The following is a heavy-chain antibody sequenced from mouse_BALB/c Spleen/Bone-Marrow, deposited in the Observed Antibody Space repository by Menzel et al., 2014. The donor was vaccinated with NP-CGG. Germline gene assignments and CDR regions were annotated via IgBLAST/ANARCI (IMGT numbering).Heavy chain of an antibody. J-gene: IGHJ2*01. CDR2: ISSSSSII. Sequence: EVKVVESGGGLVQPGGSRKLSCAASGFTFSYFGMHWVRQAPEKGLEWVAYISSSSSIIYYADTVKGRFTISRDNPKNTLFLQMTSLRSEDTAMYYCARERTGFDYWGQGTTLTVSS. V-gene: IGHV5-17*02. CDR1: GFTFSYFG. CDR3: ARERTGFDY. D-gene: IGHD4-1*01.